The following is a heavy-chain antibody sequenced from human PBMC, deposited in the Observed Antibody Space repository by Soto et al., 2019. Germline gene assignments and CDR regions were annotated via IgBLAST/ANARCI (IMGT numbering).Heavy chain of an antibody. CDR2: IYHSGST. Sequence: ASETLSLTCTVSGGSISSYYWSWIRQPPGKGLEWIGYIYHSGSTNYNPSLESRVTISVDTSKNQFSLKLSSVTAADTAVYYCVRPDRVYCSGGTCYSDPSYYYYVDFWGKGNTVTVSS. J-gene: IGHJ6*03. V-gene: IGHV4-59*08. CDR1: GGSISSYY. D-gene: IGHD2-15*01. CDR3: VRPDRVYCSGGTCYSDPSYYYYVDF.